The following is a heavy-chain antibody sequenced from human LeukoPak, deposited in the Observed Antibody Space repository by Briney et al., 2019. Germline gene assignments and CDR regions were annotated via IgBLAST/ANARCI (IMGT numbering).Heavy chain of an antibody. CDR2: IYYSGST. Sequence: SETLSLTCTVSGGSISSYYWSWIRQPPGKGLEWIGYIYYSGSTNYNPSLKSRVTISVDTSKNQFSLKLSSVTAADTAVYYCARTSYGDYVDYWGQGTLVTVSS. CDR3: ARTSYGDYVDY. CDR1: GGSISSYY. V-gene: IGHV4-59*01. J-gene: IGHJ4*02. D-gene: IGHD4-17*01.